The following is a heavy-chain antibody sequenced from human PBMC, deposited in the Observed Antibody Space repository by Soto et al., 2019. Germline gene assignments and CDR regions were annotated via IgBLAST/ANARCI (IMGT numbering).Heavy chain of an antibody. CDR3: ENGPNWMRGCYFDY. D-gene: IGHD1-1*01. V-gene: IGHV3-23*01. CDR2: ISGSGGST. CDR1: GFTFSSYA. J-gene: IGHJ4*02. Sequence: GGSLRLSCAASGFTFSSYAMSWVRQAPGKGLEWVSAISGSGGSTYYADSVKGRFTISRDNSKNTLYLQMNSLRAEDAAVYYCENGPNWMRGCYFDYWGQGTLVTVSS.